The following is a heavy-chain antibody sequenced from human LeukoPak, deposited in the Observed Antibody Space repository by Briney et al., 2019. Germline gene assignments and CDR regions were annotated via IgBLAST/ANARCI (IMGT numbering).Heavy chain of an antibody. V-gene: IGHV3-9*01. J-gene: IGHJ4*02. D-gene: IGHD2-21*02. CDR2: ISWNSGSI. CDR3: AKDRTAGSFDY. CDR1: GFTFDDYA. Sequence: YPGGSLRLSCAASGFTFDDYAMHWVRQAPGKGLEWVSGISWNSGSIGYADSVKGRFTISRDNAKNSLYLQMNSLRAEDTALYYCAKDRTAGSFDYWGQGTLVTVSS.